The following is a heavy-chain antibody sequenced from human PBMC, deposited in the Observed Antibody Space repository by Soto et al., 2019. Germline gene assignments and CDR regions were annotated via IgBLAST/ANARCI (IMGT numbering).Heavy chain of an antibody. D-gene: IGHD3-10*01. J-gene: IGHJ6*02. V-gene: IGHV3-30-3*01. CDR1: GLTLSRFA. CDR2: IGYDGSNK. Sequence: QVQLVESGGGVVQPGRSLRLSCAASGLTLSRFAMHWVRQAPGKGLEWVAVIGYDGSNKEYSDSVKGRFTISRDNSKNTLYLQMHSLRPEDTAVYYCARDPVNYYGSWTYGMDVWGQGTTVTVSS. CDR3: ARDPVNYYGSWTYGMDV.